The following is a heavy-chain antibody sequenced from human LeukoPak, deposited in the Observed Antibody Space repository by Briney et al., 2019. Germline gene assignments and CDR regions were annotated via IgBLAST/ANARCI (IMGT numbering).Heavy chain of an antibody. D-gene: IGHD4-23*01. J-gene: IGHJ5*02. Sequence: PGGSLGLSCAASGFTFSSYGMHWVRQAPGKGLEWVAVISYDGSNKYYADSVKGRFTISRDNSKNTLYLQMNSLRAEDTAVYYCAKDLDYGGYNWFDPWGQGTLVTVSS. CDR3: AKDLDYGGYNWFDP. CDR2: ISYDGSNK. CDR1: GFTFSSYG. V-gene: IGHV3-30*18.